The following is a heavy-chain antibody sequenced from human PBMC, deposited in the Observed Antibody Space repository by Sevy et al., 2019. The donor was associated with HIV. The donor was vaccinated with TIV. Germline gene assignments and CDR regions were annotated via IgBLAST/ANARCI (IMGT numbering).Heavy chain of an antibody. J-gene: IGHJ5*02. CDR3: ARASLRLGELSPNWLAP. D-gene: IGHD3-16*02. CDR1: GGSLISATYS. Sequence: SETLSLTCTVSGGSLISATYSWSWIRRPPGQGLEWMGNIFHSGTTHYNPSLNGGLSMSMDTSRSQFALRLTSVTAADTAIYYCARASLRLGELSPNWLAPWGQGTHVTVSS. CDR2: IFHSGTT. V-gene: IGHV4-30-2*01.